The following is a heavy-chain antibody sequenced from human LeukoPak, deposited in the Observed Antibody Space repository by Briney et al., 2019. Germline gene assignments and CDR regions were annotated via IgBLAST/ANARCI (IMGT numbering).Heavy chain of an antibody. D-gene: IGHD3-22*01. J-gene: IGHJ4*02. CDR2: IYYSGST. V-gene: IGHV4-59*01. Sequence: SETLSLTCTVSGGSIGSYYWSWIRQPPGKGLEWIGYIYYSGSTNYNPSLKSRVTISVDTSKNQFSLKLSSVTAADTAVYYCARDYYDSSGYYSLFGYWGQGTLVTVSS. CDR3: ARDYYDSSGYYSLFGY. CDR1: GGSIGSYY.